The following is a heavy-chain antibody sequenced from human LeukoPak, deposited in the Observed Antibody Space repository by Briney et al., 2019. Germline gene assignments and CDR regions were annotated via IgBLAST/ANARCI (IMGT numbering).Heavy chain of an antibody. J-gene: IGHJ4*02. CDR3: ATSAAAAATEMYYFDY. D-gene: IGHD6-13*01. V-gene: IGHV3-21*04. CDR1: GFTFSSYS. CDR2: ISSSSSYI. Sequence: GGSLRLSCAASGFTFSSYSMNWVRQAPGKGLEWVSSISSSSSYIYYADSVKGRFTISRDNAKNSLYLQMNSLRAEDTAVYYCATSAAAAATEMYYFDYWGQGTLVTVSS.